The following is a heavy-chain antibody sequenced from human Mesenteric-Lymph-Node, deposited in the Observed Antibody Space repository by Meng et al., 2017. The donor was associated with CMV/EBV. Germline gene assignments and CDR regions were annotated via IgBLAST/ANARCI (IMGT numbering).Heavy chain of an antibody. D-gene: IGHD6-13*01. J-gene: IGHJ6*02. CDR3: ARQQLVLPYYYGMDV. Sequence: GGSLRLSCAASGFTFSTYAMSWVRQAPGKGLEWVSAISGSGGSTYYADSVKGRFTISRDNSKNTLYLQMNSLRAEDTAVYYCARQQLVLPYYYGMDVWGQGTTVTVSS. V-gene: IGHV3-23*01. CDR1: GFTFSTYA. CDR2: ISGSGGST.